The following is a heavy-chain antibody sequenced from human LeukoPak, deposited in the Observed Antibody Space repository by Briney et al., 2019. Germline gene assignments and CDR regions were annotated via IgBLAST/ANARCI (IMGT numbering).Heavy chain of an antibody. J-gene: IGHJ4*02. CDR1: GFTFSSYG. V-gene: IGHV3-30*02. D-gene: IGHD6-13*01. CDR3: AKDSGIAAAGTYFDY. CDR2: IWYDGSNK. Sequence: PGGSLRLSCAASGFTFSSYGMNWVRQAPGKGLQWVAGIWYDGSNKYYADSVKGRFTISRDNSKNTLYLQMNSLRAEDTSVYYCAKDSGIAAAGTYFDYWGQGTLVTVSS.